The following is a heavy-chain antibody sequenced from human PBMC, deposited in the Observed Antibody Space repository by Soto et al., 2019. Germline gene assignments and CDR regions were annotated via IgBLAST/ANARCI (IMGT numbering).Heavy chain of an antibody. CDR3: VKDERAVVPADLLYYYYGMDV. D-gene: IGHD2-2*01. CDR2: ISGSGANT. CDR1: GFTFRNYA. J-gene: IGHJ6*02. V-gene: IGHV3-23*01. Sequence: GGSLRLSCAASGFTFRNYAMSWVRQAPGKGLEWVSGISGSGANTHYADSVKGRFTISRDNSKNTLYLQMNSLRAEDTAVYYCVKDERAVVPADLLYYYYGMDVWGQGTTVTVSS.